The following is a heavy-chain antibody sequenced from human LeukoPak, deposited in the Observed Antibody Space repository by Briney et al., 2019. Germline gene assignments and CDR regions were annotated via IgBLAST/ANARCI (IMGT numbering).Heavy chain of an antibody. J-gene: IGHJ4*02. CDR2: IYSGGST. Sequence: GGSLRLSCAASGFTVSSNYMSWVRQAPGKGLEWVSVIYSGGSTYYADSVKGRFTISRDNSKNTLYLLMNSLRAEDTAVYYCAREGGYYDSSGYYDYWGQGTLVAVSS. V-gene: IGHV3-66*01. CDR1: GFTVSSNY. CDR3: AREGGYYDSSGYYDY. D-gene: IGHD3-22*01.